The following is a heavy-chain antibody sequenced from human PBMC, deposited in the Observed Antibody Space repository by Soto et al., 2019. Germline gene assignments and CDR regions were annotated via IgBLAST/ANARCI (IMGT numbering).Heavy chain of an antibody. CDR1: GGSVTNSSYY. Sequence: SETLSLTCTVSGGSVTNSSYYWGGIRQSAGKGLEWIGSVYYRGRSYSKSSVKSRVTISVDTSKNRFSLSLNSVTASDTAVYFCVSQRTTVPTQAYFDYWGPGALVTVS. CDR2: VYYRGRS. V-gene: IGHV4-39*01. J-gene: IGHJ4*02. D-gene: IGHD4-17*01. CDR3: VSQRTTVPTQAYFDY.